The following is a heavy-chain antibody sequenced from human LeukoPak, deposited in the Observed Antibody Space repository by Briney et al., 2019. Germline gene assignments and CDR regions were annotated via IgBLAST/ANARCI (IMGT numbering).Heavy chain of an antibody. CDR1: GFTSGDYA. V-gene: IGHV3-23*01. Sequence: GESLRLSCAASGFTSGDYAMIWVRQAPGKGLEWVSAISGGGDITYYADSVKGRFTISRDNSRNTLYVQMTNLRVGDTAVYFCAKADMDTACFDHWGQGTLVTVSS. CDR2: ISGGGDIT. CDR3: AKADMDTACFDH. D-gene: IGHD5-18*01. J-gene: IGHJ4*02.